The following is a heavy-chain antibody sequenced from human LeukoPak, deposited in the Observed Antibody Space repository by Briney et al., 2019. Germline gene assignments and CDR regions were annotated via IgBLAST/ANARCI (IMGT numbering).Heavy chain of an antibody. CDR2: IYTSGST. V-gene: IGHV4-61*02. J-gene: IGHJ4*02. CDR1: GGSISSGSYY. Sequence: SETLSLTCTVSGGSISSGSYYWSWIRQPAGKGLEWIGRIYTSGSTNYNPSLKSRVTISVDTSKNQFSLKLSSVTAADTAVYYCARDWGSSSPRFWGQGTLVTVSS. CDR3: ARDWGSSSPRF. D-gene: IGHD6-13*01.